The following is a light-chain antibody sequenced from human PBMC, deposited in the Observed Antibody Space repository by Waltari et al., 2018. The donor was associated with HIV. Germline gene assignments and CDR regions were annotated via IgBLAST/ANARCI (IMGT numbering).Light chain of an antibody. Sequence: QSALTQPPSTSGTPGQTVTIPCSGSSPNTGHNYVSWYQQLPGTAPKLLIYRNSQRPSGVRDRFSGSKSGTSASLAINDLRSEDEAEYHCAAWDDSLSGWVFGGGTNLTVL. V-gene: IGLV1-47*01. CDR3: AAWDDSLSGWV. J-gene: IGLJ3*02. CDR2: RNS. CDR1: SPNTGHNY.